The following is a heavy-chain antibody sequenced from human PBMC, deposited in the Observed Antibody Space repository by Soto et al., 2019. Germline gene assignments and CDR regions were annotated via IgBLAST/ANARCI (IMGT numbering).Heavy chain of an antibody. CDR3: TRHRPTHYDYIWGSYHYMDV. D-gene: IGHD3-16*02. CDR2: IRSKANSYAT. V-gene: IGHV3-73*01. J-gene: IGHJ6*03. CDR1: GFTFSGSA. Sequence: EVQLVESGGGLVQPGGSLKLSCAASGFTFSGSAMHWVRQASGKGLEWVGRIRSKANSYATAYAASVKGRFTISRDDSKNTAYLQMNSLKTEDTAVYYCTRHRPTHYDYIWGSYHYMDVWGKGTTVTVSS.